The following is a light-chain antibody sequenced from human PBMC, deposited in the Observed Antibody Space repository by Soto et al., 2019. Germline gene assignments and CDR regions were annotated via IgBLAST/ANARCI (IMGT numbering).Light chain of an antibody. CDR2: HVS. J-gene: IGKJ4*01. CDR1: QSVSSTS. CDR3: QQYGTSSLT. Sequence: DIVLTQSPGTLYLSPGERAILSCRASQSVSSTSLAWYQQRPGQAPRLLIYHVSSRANGIPNRLNGSGSGTDFTLTISTLEPDDFAVYYCQQYGTSSLTFGGGTRVE. V-gene: IGKV3-20*01.